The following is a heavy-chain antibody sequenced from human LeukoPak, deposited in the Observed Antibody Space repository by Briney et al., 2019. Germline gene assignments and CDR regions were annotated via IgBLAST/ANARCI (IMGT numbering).Heavy chain of an antibody. CDR2: IYHSGST. CDR1: GGSISCSNW. CDR3: ARVRTETEQYYPLPDAFDI. Sequence: SETLSLTCAVSGGSISCSNWWSWVRQPPGKGLEWIGEIYHSGSTNYNPSLKSRVTISVDKSKNQFSLKLSSVTAADTAVYYCARVRTETEQYYPLPDAFDIWGQGTMVTVSS. J-gene: IGHJ3*02. V-gene: IGHV4-4*02. D-gene: IGHD2/OR15-2a*01.